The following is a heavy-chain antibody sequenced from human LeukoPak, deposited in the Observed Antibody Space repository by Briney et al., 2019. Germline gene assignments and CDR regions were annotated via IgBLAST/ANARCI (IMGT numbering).Heavy chain of an antibody. CDR1: GLTFSRYW. CDR2: INQDGSEK. V-gene: IGHV3-7*03. Sequence: GGSLRLSCAASGLTFSRYWMSWVRRATGKGLEWVANINQDGSEKYYVDSVKGRFTISRDNAKNSLYLQMNSLRDGDTAVYYCARDPGQWERQYDYWGQGTLVTVSS. CDR3: ARDPGQWERQYDY. D-gene: IGHD1-26*01. J-gene: IGHJ4*02.